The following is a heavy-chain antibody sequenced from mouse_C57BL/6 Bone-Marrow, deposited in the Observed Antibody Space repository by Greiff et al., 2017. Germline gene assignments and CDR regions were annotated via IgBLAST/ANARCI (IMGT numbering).Heavy chain of an antibody. J-gene: IGHJ3*01. CDR1: GFNINNPY. D-gene: IGHD2-4*01. CDR3: ALDYPWFAY. Sequence: VQLQQSVAELVRPGASVKLSCKASGFNINNPYMHWVKQRPDQGLEWIGRLAPANGNTKYAPQFQGKATLTSDTSSNTAYLLLSSLTSEDTSIYYCALDYPWFAYWGQGTLVTGSA. V-gene: IGHV14-3*01. CDR2: LAPANGNT.